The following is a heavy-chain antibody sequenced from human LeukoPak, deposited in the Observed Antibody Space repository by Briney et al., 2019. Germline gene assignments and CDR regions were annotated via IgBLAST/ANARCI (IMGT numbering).Heavy chain of an antibody. V-gene: IGHV4-4*07. CDR1: GGSLGNYY. D-gene: IGHD3-16*02. Sequence: SETLSLTCTVSGGSLGNYYWSWIRQPAGKGLEWIGRIYPTGHTHYNPSLKSRVTMSVDTSKNQFSLKMTSVTAADTAVYYCARRPKITFGGVIAFDYWGQGALVTVSS. CDR2: IYPTGHT. CDR3: ARRPKITFGGVIAFDY. J-gene: IGHJ4*02.